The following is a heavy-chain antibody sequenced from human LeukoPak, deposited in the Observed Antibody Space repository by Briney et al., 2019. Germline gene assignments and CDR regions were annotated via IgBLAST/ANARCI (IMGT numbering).Heavy chain of an antibody. J-gene: IGHJ4*02. CDR1: GFTFSSYG. CDR3: AREGTGIHFDY. V-gene: IGHV3-30*03. D-gene: IGHD1-1*01. CDR2: ISHDGGST. Sequence: GGSLRLSCAASGFTFSSYGMHWVRQAPGKGLEWVADISHDGGSTYYADSVKGRFTISRDNSKNTLYLQMNSLRAEDTAVYYCAREGTGIHFDYWGQGTLVTVSS.